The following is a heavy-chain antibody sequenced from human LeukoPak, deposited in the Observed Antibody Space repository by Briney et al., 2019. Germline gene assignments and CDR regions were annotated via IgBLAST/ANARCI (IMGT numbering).Heavy chain of an antibody. CDR1: GFSLSTSGVG. CDR3: AHEEPAVAGFDH. J-gene: IGHJ4*02. V-gene: IGHV2-5*02. D-gene: IGHD6-19*01. CDR2: IYWDDDK. Sequence: SGPTLVKPPQTLTLTCTFSGFSLSTSGVGVGWIRQPPGKALEWLALIYWDDDKRYSPSLKSRLTITKDTSKNQVVLTMTNMDPVDTATYYCAHEEPAVAGFDHWGQGTLVTVSS.